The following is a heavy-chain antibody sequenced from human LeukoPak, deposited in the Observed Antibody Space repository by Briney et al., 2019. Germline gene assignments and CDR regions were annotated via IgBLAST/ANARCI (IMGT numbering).Heavy chain of an antibody. CDR2: INPYSGGT. V-gene: IGHV1-2*02. CDR3: ATLRRSGWYIGD. D-gene: IGHD6-19*01. J-gene: IGHJ4*02. Sequence: ASVKVSCKASGYTFSDYYMHWVRQAPGQGLELMGWINPYSGGTNYAEKFQGRVTMTRDTSMTTAYMELSSLRSDDTAMYYCATLRRSGWYIGDWGQGTLVTVSS. CDR1: GYTFSDYY.